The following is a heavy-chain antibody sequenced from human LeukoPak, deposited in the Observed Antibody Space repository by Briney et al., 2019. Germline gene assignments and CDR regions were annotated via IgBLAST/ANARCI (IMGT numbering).Heavy chain of an antibody. Sequence: SETLSLTCSISDGSISSYYWNCIRQSPGKGLEWIVHIHYSWSTHYNPSLQSRVSISIDTSMNHFFLKLRSVTAVDTAVYYCAGWGQFDTSGYFVVDYWGQGTLVTVSS. J-gene: IGHJ4*02. V-gene: IGHV4-59*01. CDR1: DGSISSYY. CDR3: AGWGQFDTSGYFVVDY. CDR2: IHYSWST. D-gene: IGHD6-19*01.